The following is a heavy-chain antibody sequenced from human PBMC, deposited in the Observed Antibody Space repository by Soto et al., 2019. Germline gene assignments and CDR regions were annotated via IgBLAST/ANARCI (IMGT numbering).Heavy chain of an antibody. CDR1: GGSISSGGYY. D-gene: IGHD3-22*01. V-gene: IGHV4-31*03. CDR3: ARGVFPFYYDSSGYYYSPWFDP. Sequence: SETLSLTCTVSGGSISSGGYYWSWIRQHPGKGLEWIGYIYYSGSTYYNPSLKSRVTISVDTSKNHFSLKLSSVTAADTAVYYCARGVFPFYYDSSGYYYSPWFDPWGQGTLVTVSA. J-gene: IGHJ5*02. CDR2: IYYSGST.